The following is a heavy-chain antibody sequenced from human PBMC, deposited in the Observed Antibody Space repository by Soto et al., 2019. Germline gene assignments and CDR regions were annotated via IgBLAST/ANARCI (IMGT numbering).Heavy chain of an antibody. CDR2: IYHSGST. Sequence: QLQLQESGSGLVKPSQTLSLTCAVSGGSISSGGYSWSWIRQPPGKGLEWIGYIYHSGSTNYNPSLKSRVTISVDTSKNQFSLKLSSVTAADTAVYYCARGARYSYGSYYYYGMDVWGQGTTVTVSS. J-gene: IGHJ6*02. CDR3: ARGARYSYGSYYYYGMDV. D-gene: IGHD5-18*01. V-gene: IGHV4-30-2*01. CDR1: GGSISSGGYS.